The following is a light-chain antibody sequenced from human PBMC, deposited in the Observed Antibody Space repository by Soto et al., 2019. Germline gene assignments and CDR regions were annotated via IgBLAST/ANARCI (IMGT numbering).Light chain of an antibody. CDR3: QQRGSWPRS. CDR2: DAS. V-gene: IGKV3-11*01. J-gene: IGKJ2*01. Sequence: DIVLTQSPATLSLSPGERATLSCRASQTVNSYLAWYQQRHGRTPRLLIYDASNRATGVPARFSGSGSGTEFTLTISSLEPDDFAVYYCQQRGSWPRSFGQGTKLEIK. CDR1: QTVNSY.